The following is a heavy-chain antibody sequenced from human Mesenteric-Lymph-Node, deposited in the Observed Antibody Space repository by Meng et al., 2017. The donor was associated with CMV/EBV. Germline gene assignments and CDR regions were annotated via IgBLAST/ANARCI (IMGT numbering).Heavy chain of an antibody. CDR1: EYTFIGYY. CDR3: ARSVVVVPAARRYYYYGMDV. V-gene: IGHV1-2*02. Sequence: ASVKVSCKASEYTFIGYYMHWVRQAPGQGLEWMGWINPNTGGTNYAQKFQGRVTMTRDTSISTAYMELSRLRSDDTAVYYCARSVVVVPAARRYYYYGMDVWGQGTTVTVSS. D-gene: IGHD2-2*01. CDR2: INPNTGGT. J-gene: IGHJ6*02.